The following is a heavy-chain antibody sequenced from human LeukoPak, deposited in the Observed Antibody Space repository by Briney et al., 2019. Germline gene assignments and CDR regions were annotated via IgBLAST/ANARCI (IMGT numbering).Heavy chain of an antibody. CDR1: GDSVSRNTAV. Sequence: HSQTLSLTCAISGDSVSRNTAVWNWIRQSPSRGLEWLGRTYYRSKWYNDYAVSVKSRITINPDTSKNQFSLQLNSVTPEDTAVYYCASQSYARFDPWGQGTLVTVSS. J-gene: IGHJ5*02. D-gene: IGHD3-16*01. CDR3: ASQSYARFDP. CDR2: TYYRSKWYN. V-gene: IGHV6-1*01.